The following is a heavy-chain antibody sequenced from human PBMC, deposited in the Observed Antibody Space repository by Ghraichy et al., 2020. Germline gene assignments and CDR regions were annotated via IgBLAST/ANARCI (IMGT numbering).Heavy chain of an antibody. D-gene: IGHD3-22*01. V-gene: IGHV3-23*01. CDR2: ISGSGGST. CDR3: AKDHQSYYDSSGQKLRSNWFDP. Sequence: GGSLRLSCAASGFTFSSYAMSWVRQAPGKGLEWVSAISGSGGSTYYADSVKGRFTISRDNSKNTLYLQMNSLRAEDTAVYYCAKDHQSYYDSSGQKLRSNWFDPWGQGTLVTVSS. J-gene: IGHJ5*02. CDR1: GFTFSSYA.